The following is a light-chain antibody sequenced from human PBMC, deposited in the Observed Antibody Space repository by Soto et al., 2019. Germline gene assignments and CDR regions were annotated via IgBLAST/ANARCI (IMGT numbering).Light chain of an antibody. CDR1: QSILFSSNNKNY. V-gene: IGKV4-1*01. Sequence: DIVMTQSPDSLAVSLGERATINCKSSQSILFSSNNKNYLTWYQQKPGQPPKPLLYWASTRESGVPDRFSGSGCGTDFTLTISSLQAEDVAVYYCQQYYSTPVTFGGGTKVEIK. CDR3: QQYYSTPVT. CDR2: WAS. J-gene: IGKJ4*01.